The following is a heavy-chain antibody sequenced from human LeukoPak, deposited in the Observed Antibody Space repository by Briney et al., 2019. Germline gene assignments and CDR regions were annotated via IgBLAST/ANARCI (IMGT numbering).Heavy chain of an antibody. V-gene: IGHV3-74*01. CDR1: GFSFSGHW. CDR2: ISPTGSTT. Sequence: GGSLRLSCTASGFSFSGHWMHWARQLPGKGLVWVSRISPTGSTTSYADSVKGRFTISRDNSKNTLYLQMNSLRVEDTAVFYCAQGGSEIYYYYHGMDVWGQGTTVTVSS. CDR3: AQGGSEIYYYYHGMDV. D-gene: IGHD3-10*01. J-gene: IGHJ6*02.